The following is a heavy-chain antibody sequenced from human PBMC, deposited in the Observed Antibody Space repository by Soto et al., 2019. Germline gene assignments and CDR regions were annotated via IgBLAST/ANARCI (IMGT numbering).Heavy chain of an antibody. V-gene: IGHV2-5*02. J-gene: IGHJ6*03. D-gene: IGHD6-6*01. Sequence: SGPTLVNPTQTLTLTCTFSGFSLSTSGVGVGWIRQPPGKALEWLALIYWDDDKRYSPSLKSRLTITKDTSKNQVVLTMTNMEPVDTATYYCAHNRGSDSSSSIYYYYYMDAWGKGTTVTVSS. CDR3: AHNRGSDSSSSIYYYYYMDA. CDR1: GFSLSTSGVG. CDR2: IYWDDDK.